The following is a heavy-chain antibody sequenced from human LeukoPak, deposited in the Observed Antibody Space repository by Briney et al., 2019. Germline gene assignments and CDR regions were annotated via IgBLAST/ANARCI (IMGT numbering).Heavy chain of an antibody. D-gene: IGHD3-3*01. J-gene: IGHJ6*03. CDR3: VRGDTIFGVVTYYFHYYMDV. Sequence: GGSLRLSRAASGFTFSTYWMNWVRQAQGQGLVWVSRINSDASSTVYADSVKGRFSISRDNAKNTLYLQMDSLRAEDTAVYYCVRGDTIFGVVTYYFHYYMDVWGKGTTVTVSS. V-gene: IGHV3-74*01. CDR2: INSDASST. CDR1: GFTFSTYW.